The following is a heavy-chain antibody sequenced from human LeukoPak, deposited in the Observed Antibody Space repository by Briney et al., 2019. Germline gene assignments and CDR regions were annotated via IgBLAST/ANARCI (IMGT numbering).Heavy chain of an antibody. CDR2: IYHSGST. Sequence: SETLSLTCAVSGGSISSGGYSWSWIRQPPGKGLEWIGYIYHSGSTYYNPSLKSRVTISVDRSKNQFSLKLSSVTAADTAVYYCARVEAIFGVVFDYWGQGTLVTVSS. CDR3: ARVEAIFGVVFDY. CDR1: GGSISSGGYS. D-gene: IGHD3-3*01. V-gene: IGHV4-30-2*01. J-gene: IGHJ4*02.